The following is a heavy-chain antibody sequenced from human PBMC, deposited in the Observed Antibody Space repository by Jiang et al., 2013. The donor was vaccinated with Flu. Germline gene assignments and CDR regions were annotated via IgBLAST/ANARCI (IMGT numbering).Heavy chain of an antibody. CDR1: GGSVSSGSYY. CDR2: LLQWEH. Sequence: TCTVSGGSVSSGSYYWSWIRQPPREGTGVDWVYLLQWEHQLQPSLKSRVTISVDTSKNQFSLKLSSVTAADTAVYYCARDHRYYYDSSGYYTWGQGTLVTVSS. V-gene: IGHV4-61*01. CDR3: ARDHRYYYDSSGYYT. D-gene: IGHD3-22*01. J-gene: IGHJ5*02.